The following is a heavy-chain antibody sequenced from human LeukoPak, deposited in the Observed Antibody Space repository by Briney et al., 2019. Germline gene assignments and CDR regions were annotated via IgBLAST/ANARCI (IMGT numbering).Heavy chain of an antibody. D-gene: IGHD3-3*01. CDR2: ISAYNGNT. CDR3: ARLPYYDYYYYGMDV. Sequence: ASVKVSCKASGYTFTSYGISWVRQAPGQGLEWMGWISAYNGNTNYAQKLQGRVTMTTDTSTSTAYMELRGLRSDDTAVYYCARLPYYDYYYYGMDVWGQGTTVTVSS. CDR1: GYTFTSYG. V-gene: IGHV1-18*01. J-gene: IGHJ6*02.